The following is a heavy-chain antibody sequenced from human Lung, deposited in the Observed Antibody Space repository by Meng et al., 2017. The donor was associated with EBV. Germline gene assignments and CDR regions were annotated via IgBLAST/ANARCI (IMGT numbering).Heavy chain of an antibody. Sequence: QVQLVQSGAEVKKPGASVRVSCKASGYIFTGYYRHWVRQAPGQGLECMGWINPNSGDTDYAQKVQGRVTLTRDTSITTGYMELSGLRSDDTAVYYCARDPGRVGYCPSGACRYWGQGTLVTVSS. CDR1: GYIFTGYY. J-gene: IGHJ4*02. D-gene: IGHD2-8*01. CDR2: INPNSGDT. V-gene: IGHV1-2*02. CDR3: ARDPGRVGYCPSGACRY.